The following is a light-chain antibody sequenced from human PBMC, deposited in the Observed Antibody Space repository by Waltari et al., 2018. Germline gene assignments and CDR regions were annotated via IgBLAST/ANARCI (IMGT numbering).Light chain of an antibody. CDR2: EVT. CDR3: SSYAGSNNLV. V-gene: IGLV2-8*01. Sequence: QSAPTQPPPASGSPGHSVTLSCTGTRRDVGYYFSWYQQHPGKAPNLMISEVTKRPSGVPDRFSGSKSGNTASLTVSGLQAEDEADYYCSSYAGSNNLVFGGGTKLTVL. J-gene: IGLJ2*01. CDR1: RRDVGYY.